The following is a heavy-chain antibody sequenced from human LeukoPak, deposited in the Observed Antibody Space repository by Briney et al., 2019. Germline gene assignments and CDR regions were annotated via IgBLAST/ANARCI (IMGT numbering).Heavy chain of an antibody. J-gene: IGHJ4*02. CDR3: AREGYYDGVKGYFDY. CDR2: ISASGGST. CDR1: GFTFSSYA. Sequence: PGRSLRLSCAASGFTFSSYAMSWVRQAPGKGLEWVSTISASGGSTYYADSVKGRFTISRDDSKNTLYLQLNSLRAEDTAVYSCAREGYYDGVKGYFDYWGQGTLVTVSS. D-gene: IGHD3-22*01. V-gene: IGHV3-23*01.